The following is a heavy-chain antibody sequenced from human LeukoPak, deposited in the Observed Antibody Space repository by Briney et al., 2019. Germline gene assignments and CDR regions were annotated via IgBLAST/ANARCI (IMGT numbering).Heavy chain of an antibody. D-gene: IGHD2-2*03. V-gene: IGHV1-69*01. J-gene: IGHJ4*02. CDR2: IIPIFGTA. CDR1: GGTFRIYT. Sequence: SVKVSCKASGGTFRIYTITWVRQAPGQGPEWMGGIIPIFGTANYAQKFQGRVTITADESTSTAYMELSSLRSEDTAVYYCASYRGYCSSTSCYGGYFDYWGQGTLVTVSS. CDR3: ASYRGYCSSTSCYGGYFDY.